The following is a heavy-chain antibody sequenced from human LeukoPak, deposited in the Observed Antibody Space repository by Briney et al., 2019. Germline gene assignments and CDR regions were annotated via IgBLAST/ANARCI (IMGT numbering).Heavy chain of an antibody. CDR1: GFTFSRYW. Sequence: GGSLRLSCTDSGFTFSRYWMSWVRQAPGKGLEWLASIKPDGSAAIYVDSMKGRFTISRDNAKNSLYLQMNSLTVEDTAVYYCATQSDWRFDFWGQGTLVTVSS. CDR2: IKPDGSAA. J-gene: IGHJ4*02. D-gene: IGHD2-21*02. CDR3: ATQSDWRFDF. V-gene: IGHV3-7*01.